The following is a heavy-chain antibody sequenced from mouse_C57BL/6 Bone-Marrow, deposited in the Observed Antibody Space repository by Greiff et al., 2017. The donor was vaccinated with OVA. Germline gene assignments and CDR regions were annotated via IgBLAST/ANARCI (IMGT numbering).Heavy chain of an antibody. J-gene: IGHJ4*01. V-gene: IGHV1-59*01. CDR1: GYTFTSYW. D-gene: IGHD2-2*01. Sequence: QVQLQQPGAELVRPGTSVKLSCKASGYTFTSYWMHWVKQRPGQGLEWIGVIDPSDSYTNYNQKFKGKATLTVDTSSSTAYMQLSSLTSEDSAVYYWATLWLRPGDYAMDYWGQGTSVTVSS. CDR3: ATLWLRPGDYAMDY. CDR2: IDPSDSYT.